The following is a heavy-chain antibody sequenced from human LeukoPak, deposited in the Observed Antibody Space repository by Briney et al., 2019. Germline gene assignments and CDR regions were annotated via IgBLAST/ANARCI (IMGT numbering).Heavy chain of an antibody. V-gene: IGHV1-3*01. J-gene: IGHJ4*02. CDR2: INAGNGNT. CDR3: ARTEWFGELGDY. Sequence: ASVKVSCTASGYTFTSYAMHWVRQAPGQRLEWMGWINAGNGNTKYSQKFQGRVTITRDTSASTAYMELSSLRSEDTAVYYCARTEWFGELGDYWGQGTLVTVSS. CDR1: GYTFTSYA. D-gene: IGHD3-10*01.